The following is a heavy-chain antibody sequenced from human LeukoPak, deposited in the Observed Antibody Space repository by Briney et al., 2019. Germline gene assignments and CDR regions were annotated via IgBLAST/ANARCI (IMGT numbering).Heavy chain of an antibody. Sequence: ASVKVSCKASGYTFTSYYMHWVRQAPGQGLEWMGIINPSGGSTSYAQKFQGRVTMTRDTSKNQFSLKLSSVTAADTAVYYCAPSYVHTSHYFDYWGLGTLVTVSS. CDR1: GYTFTSYY. J-gene: IGHJ4*02. V-gene: IGHV1-46*01. CDR3: APSYVHTSHYFDY. CDR2: INPSGGST. D-gene: IGHD5-18*01.